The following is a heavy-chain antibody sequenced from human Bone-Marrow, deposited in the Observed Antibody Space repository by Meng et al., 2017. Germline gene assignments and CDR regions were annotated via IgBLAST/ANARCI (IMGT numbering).Heavy chain of an antibody. D-gene: IGHD2-21*02. CDR3: VSDSDCPEY. V-gene: IGHV3-30-3*01. J-gene: IGHJ4*02. CDR2: ILSDGNNK. Sequence: HVKWVESWGGVGQPGWSLRLCCAASGLTFTTYTMHWVRQAPGKGLEWVAVILSDGNNKYYADSVKGRFTSSRDNSKNTLYLQMNSLRAEDTAVYYCVSDSDCPEYWGQGTLVTVSS. CDR1: GLTFTTYT.